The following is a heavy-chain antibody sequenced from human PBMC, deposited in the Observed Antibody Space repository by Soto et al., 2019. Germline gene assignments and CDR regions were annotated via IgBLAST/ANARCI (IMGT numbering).Heavy chain of an antibody. CDR3: ARNFYEDVAYPTDAFDL. CDR1: GGSISSGYYY. CDR2: IFYSGTT. J-gene: IGHJ3*01. Sequence: QVQLQESGPGLVKPSQTLSLTGTVSGGSISSGYYYWNWIRQPPGKGLEWLGYIFYSGTTQYNPSLKSRVTISADTSKNHFTLELTSVTAADTAVYYCARNFYEDVAYPTDAFDLWGQGTLITVSS. V-gene: IGHV4-30-4*01. D-gene: IGHD3-16*01.